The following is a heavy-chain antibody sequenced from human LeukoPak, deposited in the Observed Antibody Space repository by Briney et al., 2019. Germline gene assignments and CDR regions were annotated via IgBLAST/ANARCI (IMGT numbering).Heavy chain of an antibody. D-gene: IGHD7-27*01. Sequence: QSGGSQRLSCAASGFTVSSNHMSWVRQAPGKGLEWVSVIYSGGSTYYADSVKGRFTISRDNSKNTLYLQMNSLRAEDTAVYYCARDGTGDRWGHFDYWGQGTLVTVSS. J-gene: IGHJ4*02. V-gene: IGHV3-53*01. CDR3: ARDGTGDRWGHFDY. CDR1: GFTVSSNH. CDR2: IYSGGST.